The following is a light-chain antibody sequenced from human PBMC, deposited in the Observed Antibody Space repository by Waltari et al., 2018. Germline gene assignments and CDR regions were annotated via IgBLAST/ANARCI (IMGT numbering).Light chain of an antibody. CDR1: QNIYSN. CDR3: QHYYDNPYS. CDR2: AAS. J-gene: IGKJ2*03. Sequence: IQMTQSPYALSASVGDRVTISCRASQNIYSNLAWYQQKPVKAPKLLIYAASSLQSGIPSRFSGSGSGTDFTLTISSLQPEDSAAYYCQHYYDNPYSFGQGTKVEIK. V-gene: IGKV1-6*01.